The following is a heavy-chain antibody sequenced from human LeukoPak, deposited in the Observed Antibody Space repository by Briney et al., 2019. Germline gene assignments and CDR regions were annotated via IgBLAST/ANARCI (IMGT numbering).Heavy chain of an antibody. Sequence: SETLSLTCSVSSGSIRPNYWSWIRQPPGKGLEWIGYMYYTGRTNYNPSLQTRLSISLNKSNNHFSLQLSSVNAADTGVYYCARLLDYDNSGDPDTFVLWGEGTMVTVSS. CDR1: SGSIRPNY. CDR3: ARLLDYDNSGDPDTFVL. D-gene: IGHD3-22*01. CDR2: MYYTGRT. V-gene: IGHV4-59*01. J-gene: IGHJ3*01.